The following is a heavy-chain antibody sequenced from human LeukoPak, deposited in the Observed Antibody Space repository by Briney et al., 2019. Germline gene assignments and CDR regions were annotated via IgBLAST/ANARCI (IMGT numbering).Heavy chain of an antibody. D-gene: IGHD4-17*01. V-gene: IGHV1-8*01. J-gene: IGHJ4*02. CDR1: GYTFTSYD. CDR2: MNPNSGNT. CDR3: ARVGTTVIDLDY. Sequence: ASVKVSCKASGYTFTSYDINWVRQATGQGLEWMGWMNPNSGNTGYAQKFQGRVTMTRNTSISTAYMELSSLRSEDTAVYYCARVGTTVIDLDYWGQGTLVTVSS.